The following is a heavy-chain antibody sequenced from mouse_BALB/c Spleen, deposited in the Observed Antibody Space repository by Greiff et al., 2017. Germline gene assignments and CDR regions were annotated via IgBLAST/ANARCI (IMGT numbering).Heavy chain of an antibody. CDR2: IAPGSGST. CDR3: ARWYYDYDDAMDY. D-gene: IGHD2-4*01. CDR1: GYTFPSYW. Sequence: DLVKPGASVKLSCKASGYTFPSYWINWVQQRPGQGLEWIGRIAPGSGSTYYTEMFKGKATLTVDTSSSTAYIQLSSLSSEDSAVYFCARWYYDYDDAMDYWGQGTSVTVSS. J-gene: IGHJ4*01. V-gene: IGHV1S41*01.